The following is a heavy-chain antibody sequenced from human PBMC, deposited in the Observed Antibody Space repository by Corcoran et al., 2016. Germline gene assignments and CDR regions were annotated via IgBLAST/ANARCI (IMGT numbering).Heavy chain of an antibody. CDR3: ARGYYDSSGYPYVGYFQH. J-gene: IGHJ1*01. Sequence: QVQLVRSGAKVKKPGASVKVSCKAAGYTFTSYAMHWVRQAPGQRLEWMGWINAGNGNTKYSQKFQGRVTITRDTSASTAYMELSRLGSEDTAVESCARGYYDSSGYPYVGYFQHWGQGTLLTVSS. CDR2: INAGNGNT. D-gene: IGHD3-22*01. V-gene: IGHV1-3*01. CDR1: GYTFTSYA.